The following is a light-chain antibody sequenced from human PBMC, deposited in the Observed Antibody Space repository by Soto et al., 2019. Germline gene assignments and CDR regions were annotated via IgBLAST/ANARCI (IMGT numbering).Light chain of an antibody. V-gene: IGLV2-11*01. Sequence: QSALTQPPSVSGSPGQSVTISCTGTSSDVGGYNRVSWYQQPPGTAPKLIIYDVTKRPSGVPDRFSGSKSGNTASLTISGLQAEDEADHYCCSYAGSYSWIFGGGTKVTVL. CDR3: CSYAGSYSWI. CDR1: SSDVGGYNR. J-gene: IGLJ2*01. CDR2: DVT.